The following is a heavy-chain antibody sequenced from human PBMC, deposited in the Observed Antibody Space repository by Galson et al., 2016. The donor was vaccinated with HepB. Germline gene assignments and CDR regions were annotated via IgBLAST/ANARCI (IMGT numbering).Heavy chain of an antibody. Sequence: SLRLSCAASGFTFSSYAMHWVRQAPGKGLEWVAVIWYDGSNHYYADSVKGRFTISRDNSKDTLYLQMNSLRAEDTAVYYCARDGETVGRLFTPDYWGQGTLVTVSS. J-gene: IGHJ4*02. D-gene: IGHD7-27*01. V-gene: IGHV3-33*01. CDR3: ARDGETVGRLFTPDY. CDR2: IWYDGSNH. CDR1: GFTFSSYA.